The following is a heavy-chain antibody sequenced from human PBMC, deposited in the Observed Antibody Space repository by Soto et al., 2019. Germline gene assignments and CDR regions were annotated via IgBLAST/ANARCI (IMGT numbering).Heavy chain of an antibody. D-gene: IGHD5-18*01. Sequence: GGSLRLSCAASGFTFSSNAMTWVRQAPGKGLEWVSAISDSGGSTYYADSMKGRFTISRDNSKNTLYLQMNSLRAEDTAVYYCAKDSPAMASFDYWGQGTLVTVSS. J-gene: IGHJ4*02. CDR2: ISDSGGST. CDR1: GFTFSSNA. CDR3: AKDSPAMASFDY. V-gene: IGHV3-23*01.